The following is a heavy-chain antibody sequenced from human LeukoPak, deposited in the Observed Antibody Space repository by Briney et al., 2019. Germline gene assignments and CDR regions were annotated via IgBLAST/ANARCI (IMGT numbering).Heavy chain of an antibody. CDR2: IIPIFGTA. J-gene: IGHJ5*02. CDR1: GYTFTSYA. D-gene: IGHD6-13*01. Sequence: ASVKVSCKASGYTFTSYAISWVRQAPGQGLEWMGRIIPIFGTANYAQKFQGRVTITTDESTSTAYMELSSLRSEDTAVYYCARDQQQLMFDPWGQGTLVTVSS. CDR3: ARDQQQLMFDP. V-gene: IGHV1-69*05.